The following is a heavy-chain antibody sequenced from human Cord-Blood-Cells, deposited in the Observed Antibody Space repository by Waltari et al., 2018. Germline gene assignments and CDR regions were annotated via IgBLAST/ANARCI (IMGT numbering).Heavy chain of an antibody. CDR1: GGSISSYY. D-gene: IGHD3-10*01. V-gene: IGHV4-59*01. Sequence: QVQLQESGPGLVKPSETLSLTCTVSGGSISSYYWSWIRQPPGKGLEWIGYIYYSGSTNYNPSLKSRVTISVDTSKNQFSLKLSSVTAADTAVYCCARGGVGYFDYWGQGTLVTVSS. J-gene: IGHJ4*02. CDR3: ARGGVGYFDY. CDR2: IYYSGST.